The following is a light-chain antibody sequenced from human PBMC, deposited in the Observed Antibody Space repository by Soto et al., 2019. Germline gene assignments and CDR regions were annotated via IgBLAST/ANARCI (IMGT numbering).Light chain of an antibody. CDR1: KLGDKY. J-gene: IGLJ2*01. V-gene: IGLV3-1*01. Sequence: SYELTQAPSVSVSPGQAASITCSGDKLGDKYVCWYQQKPGQSPVLVIYEDSKRPSGIPERFSGSNSGNTATLTISGTQAMDEADYYCQAWDSSTPLFGGGTKVTVL. CDR2: EDS. CDR3: QAWDSSTPL.